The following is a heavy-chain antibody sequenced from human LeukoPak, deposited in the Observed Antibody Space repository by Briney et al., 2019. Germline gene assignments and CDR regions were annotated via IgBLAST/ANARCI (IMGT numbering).Heavy chain of an antibody. D-gene: IGHD3-16*01. V-gene: IGHV4-34*01. Sequence: PSETLSLTCAVYGGSFSGYYWSWIRQPPGKGLEWIGEINHSGSANYNPSLKSRVTISVDTSKNQFSLKLSSVTAADTAVYYCASARGGAPSFGAFDIWGQGTMVTVSS. J-gene: IGHJ3*02. CDR2: INHSGSA. CDR1: GGSFSGYY. CDR3: ASARGGAPSFGAFDI.